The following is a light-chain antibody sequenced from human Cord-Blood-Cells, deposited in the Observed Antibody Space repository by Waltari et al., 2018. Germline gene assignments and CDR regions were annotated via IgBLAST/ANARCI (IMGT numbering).Light chain of an antibody. CDR1: SRDVGGYNY. J-gene: IGLJ1*01. V-gene: IGLV2-14*01. CDR3: SSYTSSSTLYV. Sequence: QSALTQPASVSGSPGQSSTISCTGTSRDVGGYNYVSCYQQHPGKAPKLMIYDVSNRPSGVSNRFSGSKSGNTASLTISGLQAEDEADYYCSSYTSSSTLYVFGTGTKVTVL. CDR2: DVS.